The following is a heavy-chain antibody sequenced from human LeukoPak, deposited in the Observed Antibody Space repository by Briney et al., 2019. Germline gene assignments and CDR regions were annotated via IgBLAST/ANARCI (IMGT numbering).Heavy chain of an antibody. Sequence: ASVKVSCKASGYTFTGYYMHWVRQAPGQGLEWMEWINPNSGGTNYAQKFQGRVTMTRDTSISTAYMELSRLRSDDTAVYYCARDTGDTYNWFDPWGQGTLVTVSS. CDR2: INPNSGGT. V-gene: IGHV1-2*02. J-gene: IGHJ5*02. CDR3: ARDTGDTYNWFDP. D-gene: IGHD3-16*01. CDR1: GYTFTGYY.